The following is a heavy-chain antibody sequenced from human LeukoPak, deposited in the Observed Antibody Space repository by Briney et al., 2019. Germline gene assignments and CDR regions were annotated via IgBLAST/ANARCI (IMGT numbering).Heavy chain of an antibody. D-gene: IGHD5/OR15-5a*01. J-gene: IGHJ3*02. CDR3: ATPLSVRLPGAFDI. Sequence: ASVKVSCKASGYTFTYRYLHWVRQAPGQALEWMGWITPFNGNTNYAQKFQDRVTITRDRSMSTAYMELSSLRSEDTAMYYCATPLSVRLPGAFDIGGKGKRVTVSS. CDR1: GYTFTYRY. V-gene: IGHV1-45*02. CDR2: ITPFNGNT.